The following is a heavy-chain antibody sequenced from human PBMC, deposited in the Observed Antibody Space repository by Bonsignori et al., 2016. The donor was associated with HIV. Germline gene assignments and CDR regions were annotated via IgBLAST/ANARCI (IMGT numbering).Heavy chain of an antibody. V-gene: IGHV3-48*03. CDR3: ATDQSGLEDFDY. CDR2: IDISGRTT. Sequence: VRQMPGKGLEWVSFIDISGRTTYYADSIKGRFTISRDNAKNSLFLQMDSLRAEDTAVYYCATDQSGLEDFDYWGQGTLVTVSS. J-gene: IGHJ4*02. D-gene: IGHD3/OR15-3a*01.